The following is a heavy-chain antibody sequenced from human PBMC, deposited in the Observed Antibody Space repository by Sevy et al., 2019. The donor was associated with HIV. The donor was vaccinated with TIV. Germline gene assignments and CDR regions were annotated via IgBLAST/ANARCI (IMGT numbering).Heavy chain of an antibody. V-gene: IGHV3-64D*06. D-gene: IGHD2-2*01. CDR2: ISSNGDST. CDR3: LRVLLRPVVVPAASFDY. Sequence: GGSLRLSCSASGFTFNYYGMYWVRQAPGKGLQYVSSISSNGDSTDYGDSVKGRFTISRDNSKNTLYLQMSSLRAEDTAVYYCLRVLLRPVVVPAASFDYWGQGTLVTVSS. CDR1: GFTFNYYG. J-gene: IGHJ4*02.